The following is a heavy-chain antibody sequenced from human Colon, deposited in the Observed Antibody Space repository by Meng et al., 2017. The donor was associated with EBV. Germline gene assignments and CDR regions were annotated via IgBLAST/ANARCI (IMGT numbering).Heavy chain of an antibody. CDR3: ARDGGVTHIP. CDR2: IYLNGQT. CDR1: ATSISTSNW. V-gene: IGHV4-4*02. J-gene: IGHJ5*02. D-gene: IGHD2-8*02. Sequence: VLLQETAPGLVRPSGPLSLTCVVAATSISTSNWWSRIRQSPGEGLEWIGAIYLNGQTNYNPSLKSRVSMSVDESKNEFSLNLKSVTAADTAVYYCARDGGVTHIPWGQGVLVTVSS.